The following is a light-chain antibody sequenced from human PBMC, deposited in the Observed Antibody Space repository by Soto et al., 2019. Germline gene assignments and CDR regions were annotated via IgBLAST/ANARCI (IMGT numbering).Light chain of an antibody. CDR3: QTYNSLVT. CDR1: QSISSW. J-gene: IGKJ3*01. Sequence: DIQMTQSPSTLSASVGDRVTITCRASQSISSWLAWYQQKPGKAPKLLIYDASSLEMEVPARVVGSGSGTKFTIPLSSLQPDEFATFFCQTYNSLVTFGPGTKVDIK. CDR2: DAS. V-gene: IGKV1-5*01.